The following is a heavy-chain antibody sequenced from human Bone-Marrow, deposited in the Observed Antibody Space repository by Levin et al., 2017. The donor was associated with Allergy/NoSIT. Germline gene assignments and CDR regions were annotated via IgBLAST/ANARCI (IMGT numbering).Heavy chain of an antibody. CDR1: GYTFTSYA. J-gene: IGHJ6*03. CDR3: ARGRCSSTSCSYYYYMDG. Sequence: GESLKISCKASGYTFTSYAMHWVRQAPGQRLEWMGWINAGNGNTKYSQKFQGRVTITRDTSASTAYMELSSLRSEDTAVYYCARGRCSSTSCSYYYYMDGWGKGTTVTVSS. V-gene: IGHV1-3*01. D-gene: IGHD2-2*01. CDR2: INAGNGNT.